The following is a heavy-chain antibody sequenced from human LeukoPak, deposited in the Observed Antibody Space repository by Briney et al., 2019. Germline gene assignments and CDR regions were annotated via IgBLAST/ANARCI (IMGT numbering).Heavy chain of an antibody. CDR1: GGSVSTFY. CDR3: ARHRAHWDIAVAGTFDY. CDR2: MYYCGSP. J-gene: IGHJ4*02. D-gene: IGHD6-19*01. V-gene: IGHV4-59*08. Sequence: PSETRSLTCTVYGGSVSTFYWSWVRQPPGKGLGWIGYMYYCGSPNYVASVKSRVSISVDTSKGQCSLKLSTVSAADTAVYYCARHRAHWDIAVAGTFDYWGEGTPVTVSS.